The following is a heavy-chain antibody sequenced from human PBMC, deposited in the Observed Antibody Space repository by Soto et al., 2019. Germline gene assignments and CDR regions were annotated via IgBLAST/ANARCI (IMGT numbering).Heavy chain of an antibody. Sequence: EVQLVESGGGLVQPGRSLRLSCAASGFPFDDYAMHWVRQGPGKGLEWVSGISWNSGSIDYADSVRGRFTISRDNAKNSLFLEMNSLRPEDTALYYCAKIVATSRGSWYFDSWGQGTLVAVSS. J-gene: IGHJ4*02. D-gene: IGHD1-26*01. CDR1: GFPFDDYA. CDR2: ISWNSGSI. CDR3: AKIVATSRGSWYFDS. V-gene: IGHV3-9*01.